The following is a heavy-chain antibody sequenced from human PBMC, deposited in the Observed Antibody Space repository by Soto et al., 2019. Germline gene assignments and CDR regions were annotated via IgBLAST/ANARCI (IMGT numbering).Heavy chain of an antibody. D-gene: IGHD3-3*01. CDR2: IYYSGST. CDR3: ARGVRSSDY. CDR1: GGSISSYY. J-gene: IGHJ4*02. Sequence: PSETLSLTCTVSGGSISSYYWSWIRQPPGKGLEWIGYIYYSGSTNYNPSLKSRVTISVDTSKNQFSLKLSSVTAADTAVYYCARGVRSSDYWGQGTLVTVSS. V-gene: IGHV4-59*01.